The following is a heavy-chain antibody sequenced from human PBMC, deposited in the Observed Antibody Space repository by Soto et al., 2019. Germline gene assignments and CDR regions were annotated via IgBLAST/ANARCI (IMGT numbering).Heavy chain of an antibody. CDR2: IYHSGST. J-gene: IGHJ4*02. V-gene: IGHV4-30-2*01. CDR1: GGSISSGGYS. CDR3: ARVPDY. Sequence: SETLSLTCAVSGGSISSGGYSWGWIRQPPGKGLEWIGYIYHSGSTYYNPSLKSRVTISVDRSRNQFSLKLSSVTAADTAVYYCARVPDYWAQGTPVTVSS.